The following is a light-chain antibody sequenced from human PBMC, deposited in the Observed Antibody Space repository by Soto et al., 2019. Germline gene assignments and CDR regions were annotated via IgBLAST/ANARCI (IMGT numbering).Light chain of an antibody. Sequence: QSALTQPRSVSGSPGQSVAISCTGTTSDVGGYDYVSWYQQHPGKAPELIIFDVTKRPSGVPDRFSGSKSGNTASLTISGLQAEDEADYFCCAYAGDVYVFGAGTKLTVL. J-gene: IGLJ1*01. CDR1: TSDVGGYDY. CDR2: DVT. V-gene: IGLV2-11*01. CDR3: CAYAGDVYV.